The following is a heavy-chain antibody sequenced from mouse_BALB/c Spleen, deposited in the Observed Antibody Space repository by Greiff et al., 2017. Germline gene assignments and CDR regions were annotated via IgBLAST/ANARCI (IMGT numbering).Heavy chain of an antibody. CDR2: INPGSGGT. V-gene: IGHV1-54*01. J-gene: IGHJ3*01. D-gene: IGHD2-10*02. CDR3: ARRGYGNYWGFAY. CDR1: GYAFTNYL. Sequence: QVQLQQSGAELVRPGTSVKVSCKASGYAFTNYLIEWVKQWPGQGLAWIGVINPGSGGTNYNEKFTGKATLTADRSSSTAFMPLSSLTSDDSAVYFCARRGYGNYWGFAYWGQGTLVTVSA.